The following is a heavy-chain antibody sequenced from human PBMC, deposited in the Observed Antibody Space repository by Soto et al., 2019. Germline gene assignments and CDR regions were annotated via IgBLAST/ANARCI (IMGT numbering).Heavy chain of an antibody. CDR2: IIPIFATA. CDR1: GGTFSSYA. V-gene: IGHV1-69*01. D-gene: IGHD2-2*01. CDR3: ARVVVVPAAAYSSSSLYYYGMDV. Sequence: QVQLVQSGAEVKKPGSSVKVSCKASGGTFSSYAISWVRQAPGQGLEWMGGIIPIFATANYAQKFQGRVTITADESTSTAYMELSSLRSEDTAVYYCARVVVVPAAAYSSSSLYYYGMDVWGQGTTVTVSS. J-gene: IGHJ6*02.